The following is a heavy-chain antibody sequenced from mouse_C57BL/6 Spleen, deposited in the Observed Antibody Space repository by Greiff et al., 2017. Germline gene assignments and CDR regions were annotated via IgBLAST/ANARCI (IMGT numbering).Heavy chain of an antibody. V-gene: IGHV1-69*01. CDR1: GYTFTSYW. D-gene: IGHD1-1*01. J-gene: IGHJ3*01. CDR2: IDPSDSYT. CDR3: ARGQNYYGSSYGFAY. Sequence: QVQLQQPGAELVMPGASVKLSCKASGYTFTSYWMPWVKQRPGQGLEWIGEIDPSDSYTNYNQKFKGKSTLTVDKSSSTAYMQLSSLTSEDSAVYYCARGQNYYGSSYGFAYWGQGTLVTVSA.